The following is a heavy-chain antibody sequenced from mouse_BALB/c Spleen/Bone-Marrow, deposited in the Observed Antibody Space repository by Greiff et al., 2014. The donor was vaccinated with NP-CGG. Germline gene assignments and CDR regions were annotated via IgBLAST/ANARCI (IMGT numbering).Heavy chain of an antibody. Sequence: VKLVESGPGLVAPSQSLSITCTVSGFSLTSYGVHWVRQPPGKGLEWLGVIWAGGSTNSNSALMSRLSISKDDSKSQVFLKMNSLQTDDTTMYYCARDYYGSLYAMDDWGQGTSVTVSS. D-gene: IGHD1-1*01. CDR2: IWAGGST. J-gene: IGHJ4*01. V-gene: IGHV2-9*02. CDR3: ARDYYGSLYAMDD. CDR1: GFSLTSYG.